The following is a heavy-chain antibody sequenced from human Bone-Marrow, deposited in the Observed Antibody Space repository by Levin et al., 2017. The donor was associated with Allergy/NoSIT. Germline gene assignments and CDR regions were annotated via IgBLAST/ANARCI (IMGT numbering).Heavy chain of an antibody. Sequence: GGSLRLSCSVSGFSFSNYGMHWVRHPPGKGLEWVALISFDGSKAFYAESVKGRFTVSRDNSNNTLYLQMNSRRVDDTALYYCAKDLERSSWFSIPYFYCYGTDVWGQGTTVTVSS. CDR3: AKDLERSSWFSIPYFYCYGTDV. CDR2: ISFDGSKA. V-gene: IGHV3-30*18. CDR1: GFSFSNYG. D-gene: IGHD1-1*01. J-gene: IGHJ6*02.